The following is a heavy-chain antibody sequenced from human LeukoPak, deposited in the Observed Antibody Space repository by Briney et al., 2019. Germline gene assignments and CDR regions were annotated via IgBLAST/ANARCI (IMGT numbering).Heavy chain of an antibody. CDR2: IYSGGST. V-gene: IGHV3-53*01. Sequence: GGSLRLSCAASGFTVSSNYMSWVRQAPGKGLEWVSVIYSGGSTYYADSGKGRFTISRDNSKNTLYLQMNSLRAEDTAVYYCARRMAESSSWAFDYWGQGTLVTVSS. CDR1: GFTVSSNY. CDR3: ARRMAESSSWAFDY. J-gene: IGHJ4*02. D-gene: IGHD6-13*01.